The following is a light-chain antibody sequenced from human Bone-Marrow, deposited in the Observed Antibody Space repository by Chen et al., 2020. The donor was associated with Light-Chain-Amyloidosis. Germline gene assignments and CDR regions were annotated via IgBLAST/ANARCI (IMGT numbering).Light chain of an antibody. V-gene: IGLV3-25*03. J-gene: IGLJ2*01. CDR3: QSADSSGTYEVI. CDR2: RDT. Sequence: SYELTQPPSVSVSPGQTARITCSGDDLPTKYAYGYQQKPGQAPGLVIHRDTERPSGISERFPGSSSGTTAPLTISGVQAEDEADYHCQSADSSGTYEVIFGGGTKLTVL. CDR1: DLPTKY.